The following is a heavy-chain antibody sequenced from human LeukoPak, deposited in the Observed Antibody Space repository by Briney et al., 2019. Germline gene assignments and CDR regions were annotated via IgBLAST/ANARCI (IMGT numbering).Heavy chain of an antibody. CDR2: INPSGGST. D-gene: IGHD3-16*01. CDR1: GYTFTSYY. J-gene: IGHJ4*02. V-gene: IGHV1-46*01. CDR3: ARDQGVRMITFGGVNYFDY. Sequence: ASVKVSCKASGYTFTSYYMHWVRQAPGQGLEWMGIINPSGGSTSYAQKFQGRVTMTRDTSTSTVYMELSSLRSEDTAVYYCARDQGVRMITFGGVNYFDYWGQGTLVTVSS.